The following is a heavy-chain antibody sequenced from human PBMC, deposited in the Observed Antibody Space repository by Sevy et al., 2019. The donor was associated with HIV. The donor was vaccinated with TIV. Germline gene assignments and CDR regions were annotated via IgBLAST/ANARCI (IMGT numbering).Heavy chain of an antibody. CDR3: ATTKDYYDSSGSPFDY. CDR2: FDPEDGET. V-gene: IGHV1-24*01. D-gene: IGHD3-22*01. J-gene: IGHJ4*02. Sequence: ASVKVSCKVSGYTLTQLSMHWVRQAPGKGLEWMGSFDPEDGETLYAQKFQGRVTMTEDTSTDTDYMELRSLRSEDTAVYYCATTKDYYDSSGSPFDYWGQGTLVTVSS. CDR1: GYTLTQLS.